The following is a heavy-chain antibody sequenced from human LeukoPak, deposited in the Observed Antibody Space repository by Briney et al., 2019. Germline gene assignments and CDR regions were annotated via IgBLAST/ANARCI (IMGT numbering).Heavy chain of an antibody. CDR1: GYTFTGYY. CDR3: ARQNYDILTGYYLYFDY. V-gene: IGHV1-69*13. D-gene: IGHD3-9*01. CDR2: IIPIFGTA. Sequence: VASVKVSCKASGYTFTGYYMHWVRQAPGQGLEWMGGIIPIFGTANYAQKFQGRVTITADESTSTAYMELSSLRSEDTAVYYCARQNYDILTGYYLYFDYWGQGTLVTVSS. J-gene: IGHJ4*02.